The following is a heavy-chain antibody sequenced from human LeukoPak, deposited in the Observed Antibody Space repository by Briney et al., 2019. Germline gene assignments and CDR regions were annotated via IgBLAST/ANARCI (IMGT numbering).Heavy chain of an antibody. D-gene: IGHD1-26*01. CDR2: ISGSGGST. J-gene: IGHJ4*02. CDR3: AKDRSIGTYYTFDH. V-gene: IGHV3-23*01. Sequence: GGSLRLSCAASGFTFSGYGMSWVRPAPGKGLEWVSAISGSGGSTYYADSVKGRFTISRDNSKNSLYLQMSSLTAADTAVYYCAKDRSIGTYYTFDHWGQGTLVTVSS. CDR1: GFTFSGYG.